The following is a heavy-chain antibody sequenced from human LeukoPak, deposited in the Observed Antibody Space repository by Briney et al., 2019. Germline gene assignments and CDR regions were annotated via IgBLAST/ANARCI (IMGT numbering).Heavy chain of an antibody. Sequence: SETLSLTCAVYGGSFSGYYWSWIRQPPGKGLEWIGEINHSGSTNYNPSLKSRVTISVDTSKNKFSLKLSSVTAADTAVYYCARGGYYYDSSGYKRWGQGTLVTVSS. CDR1: GGSFSGYY. CDR2: INHSGST. J-gene: IGHJ4*02. D-gene: IGHD3-22*01. CDR3: ARGGYYYDSSGYKR. V-gene: IGHV4-34*01.